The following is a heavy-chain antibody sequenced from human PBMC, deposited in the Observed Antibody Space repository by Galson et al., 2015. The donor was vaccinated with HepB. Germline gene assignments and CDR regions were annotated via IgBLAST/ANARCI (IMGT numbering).Heavy chain of an antibody. CDR3: ARDSRLELRLNNYFSYGMDV. V-gene: IGHV1-18*01. CDR1: GYSFTNYG. J-gene: IGHJ6*02. D-gene: IGHD2/OR15-2a*01. CDR2: FSGYDGST. Sequence: SVKVSCKASGYSFTNYGLSWIRQAPGPGLEWMGWFSGYDGSTNYAQKFQGRVTMTADTSTGPAYLELKNLRSDGTAVYYCARDSRLELRLNNYFSYGMDVWGQGTAVTVSS.